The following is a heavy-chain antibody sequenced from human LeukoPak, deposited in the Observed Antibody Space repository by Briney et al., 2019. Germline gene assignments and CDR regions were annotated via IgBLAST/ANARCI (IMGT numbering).Heavy chain of an antibody. D-gene: IGHD3-10*01. Sequence: SETLSLTCAVYGGSFSGYYWSWIRQPPGKGLEWIGEINHSGSTNYNPSLKSRVTISVDTSKNQFSLKLSSVTAADTAVYYCARRGVRITMDRGVTPWGHNWFDPWGQGTLVTVSS. V-gene: IGHV4-34*01. CDR2: INHSGST. CDR3: ARRGVRITMDRGVTPWGHNWFDP. J-gene: IGHJ5*02. CDR1: GGSFSGYY.